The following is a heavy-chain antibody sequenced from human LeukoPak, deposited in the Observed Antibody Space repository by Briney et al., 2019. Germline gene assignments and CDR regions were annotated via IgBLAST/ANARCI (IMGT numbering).Heavy chain of an antibody. Sequence: SETLSLTCTISGASINSYWSWIRQPPGKGLEWIGYIHYSGSTNYNPSLYSRVTMSLDTSQKQFSLLLYSVTAADTAVYYCARTYHDFSTDTYHLFDSWGQGIQVAVSS. CDR1: GASINSY. D-gene: IGHD3-9*01. CDR3: ARTYHDFSTDTYHLFDS. V-gene: IGHV4-59*01. J-gene: IGHJ4*02. CDR2: IHYSGST.